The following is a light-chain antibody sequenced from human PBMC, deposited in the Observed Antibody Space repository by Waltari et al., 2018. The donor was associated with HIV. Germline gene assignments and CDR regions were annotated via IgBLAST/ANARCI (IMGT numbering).Light chain of an antibody. CDR1: STDVGGYNY. CDR3: SSYAGRITWM. Sequence: QSALTQPPSASGSPGQSVTISCTGTSTDVGGYNYVSWYQQHPGKAPKLMIYEVSRRPAGAPDRFSCSKSGNTASLTVSGLQAEDEAYYYCSSYAGRITWMFGGGTKLTVL. V-gene: IGLV2-8*01. J-gene: IGLJ3*02. CDR2: EVS.